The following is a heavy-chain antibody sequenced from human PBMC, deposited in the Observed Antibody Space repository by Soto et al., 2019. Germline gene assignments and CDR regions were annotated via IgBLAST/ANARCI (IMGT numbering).Heavy chain of an antibody. CDR3: ARRKYLDY. CDR1: VFTLGVYA. Sequence: SGGFLRLSGTTSVFTLGVYAMSWFRQAPGKGLEWIGYIRSNTYGGTTEYAASVKGRFTISRDDSKRVAHLQMNSLESEDTAVYYCARRKYLDYWGQGT. J-gene: IGHJ4*02. CDR2: IRSNTYGGTT. V-gene: IGHV3-49*03.